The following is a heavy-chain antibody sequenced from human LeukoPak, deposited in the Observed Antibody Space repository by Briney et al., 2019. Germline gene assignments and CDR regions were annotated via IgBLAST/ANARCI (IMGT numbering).Heavy chain of an antibody. J-gene: IGHJ4*02. CDR2: INPNSGGT. CDR1: GYTFNGFY. Sequence: ASVKVSCKASGYTFNGFYLHWVRQAPGQGLEWMGWINPNSGGTNYAQKFQGRVTMTRDTSISTAYMELSRLRSDDTAAYYCARWMATVTTPDYWGQGTLVTVSS. V-gene: IGHV1-2*02. CDR3: ARWMATVTTPDY. D-gene: IGHD4-11*01.